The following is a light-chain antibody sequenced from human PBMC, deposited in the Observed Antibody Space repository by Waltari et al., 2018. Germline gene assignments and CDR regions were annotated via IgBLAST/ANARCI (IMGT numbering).Light chain of an antibody. V-gene: IGKV3-15*01. CDR2: GAS. CDR3: HQYNDGPPFN. Sequence: EIVMTQSPATLSVSPGERTILPCRASQSVTTNLASYHQKPGQAPRLLIYGASTRATDIPARFSGSGSGTEFTLTISSLQSEDFAVYYCHQYNDGPPFNFGQGTKLEIK. J-gene: IGKJ2*01. CDR1: QSVTTN.